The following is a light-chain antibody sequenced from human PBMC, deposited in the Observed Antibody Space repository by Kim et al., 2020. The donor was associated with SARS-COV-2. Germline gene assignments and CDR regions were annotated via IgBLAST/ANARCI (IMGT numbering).Light chain of an antibody. Sequence: DIQMTQSPSSLSASVGDTVTITCRASQDIRIYLAWFQQKPGKAPKSLIYTASSLQDGVPSKFSGSGSGTEFTLTISSLQPEDLGTYYCEQYSSYPVTFDQGTRLEIK. V-gene: IGKV1-16*02. CDR1: QDIRIY. CDR3: EQYSSYPVT. J-gene: IGKJ5*01. CDR2: TAS.